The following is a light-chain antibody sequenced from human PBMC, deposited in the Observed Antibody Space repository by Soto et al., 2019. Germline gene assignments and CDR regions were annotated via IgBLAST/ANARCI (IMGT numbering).Light chain of an antibody. CDR2: GAF. V-gene: IGKV3-20*01. CDR3: QQYGSSPPEKT. Sequence: EIVLTQSPGTLSLSPGERVTLSCRASQSVSNNYLAWYQQKPGQAPRLLIYGAFNRATGIPDRFSGSGSGTDFTLTISRLEPEDFAMYYCQQYGSSPPEKTFGQGTKVEIK. J-gene: IGKJ1*01. CDR1: QSVSNNY.